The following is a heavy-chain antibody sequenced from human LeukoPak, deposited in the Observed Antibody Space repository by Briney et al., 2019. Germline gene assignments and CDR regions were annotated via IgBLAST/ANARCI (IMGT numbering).Heavy chain of an antibody. Sequence: GGSLRLSCAASGFTLSSHAMSWVRQAPGTGLEWVSAISGSGGSTYYADSVKGRFTISRDNSKNTLYLQMNSLRAEDTAVYYCAKRTGATKFVGYFEYWGQGTLVTVSS. D-gene: IGHD1-26*01. J-gene: IGHJ4*02. CDR3: AKRTGATKFVGYFEY. CDR2: ISGSGGST. V-gene: IGHV3-23*01. CDR1: GFTLSSHA.